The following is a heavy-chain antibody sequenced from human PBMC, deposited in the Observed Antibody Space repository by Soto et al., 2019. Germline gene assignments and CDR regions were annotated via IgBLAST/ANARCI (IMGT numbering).Heavy chain of an antibody. CDR3: ASDHGDGNIYSRSPYYYGMDV. CDR2: INPSGGST. J-gene: IGHJ6*02. V-gene: IGHV1-46*01. D-gene: IGHD2-15*01. Sequence: QVQLVQSGAEVKKPGASVKVSCKASGYTFTSYYMHWVRQAPGQGLEWMGIINPSGGSTSYAQKYQGRVTMTRDTSTSTVYMELSSLRSEDTAVYYCASDHGDGNIYSRSPYYYGMDVWGQGTTVTVSS. CDR1: GYTFTSYY.